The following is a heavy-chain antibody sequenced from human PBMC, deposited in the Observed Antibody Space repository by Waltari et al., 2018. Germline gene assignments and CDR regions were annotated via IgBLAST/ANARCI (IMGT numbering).Heavy chain of an antibody. CDR1: GGSITARSHF. Sequence: QLQLQESGPGLVKPSETLSLTCSVSGGSITARSHFWGWIRQSPGQALEWIGTVSHNGVTYTRPSLQSRLTMSRDTSKNQLSRTLGSVTASDTAVYYCATYIGASVGTAAFDVWGQGTMVTVSS. D-gene: IGHD1-1*01. V-gene: IGHV4-39*01. CDR3: ATYIGASVGTAAFDV. CDR2: VSHNGVT. J-gene: IGHJ3*01.